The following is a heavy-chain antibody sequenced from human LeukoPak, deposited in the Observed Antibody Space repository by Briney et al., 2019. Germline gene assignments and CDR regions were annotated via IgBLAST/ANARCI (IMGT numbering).Heavy chain of an antibody. V-gene: IGHV3-21*01. CDR2: ISSSSSYI. J-gene: IGHJ3*02. CDR1: GFTFSSYS. Sequence: GSLRLSCAASGFTFSSYSMNWVRQAPGKGLEWVSSISSSSSYIYYADSVKGRLTISRDNAKNSLYLQMNSLRAEDTAVYYCARQDKMDAFDIWGQGTMVTVSS. CDR3: ARQDKMDAFDI.